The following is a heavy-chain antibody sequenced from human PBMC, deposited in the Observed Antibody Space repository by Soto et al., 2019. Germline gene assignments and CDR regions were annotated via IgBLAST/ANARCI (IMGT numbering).Heavy chain of an antibody. J-gene: IGHJ4*02. Sequence: QVQLQESGPGLVKPSQTLSLTCTVSGGSISSGGYYWSWIRQHPGKGLEWIGYIYYSGSTYYNASLKRRVTISVDTSKNQFTLKLSSVTAADTAVYYCARSRGYGEYVLDYWGQGTLVTVSS. D-gene: IGHD4-17*01. CDR2: IYYSGST. CDR3: ARSRGYGEYVLDY. CDR1: GGSISSGGYY. V-gene: IGHV4-31*03.